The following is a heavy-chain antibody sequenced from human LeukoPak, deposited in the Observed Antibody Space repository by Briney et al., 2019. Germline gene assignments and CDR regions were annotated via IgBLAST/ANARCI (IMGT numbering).Heavy chain of an antibody. V-gene: IGHV5-51*01. CDR3: ARGDYGDFRVFYTLFDY. D-gene: IGHD4-17*01. J-gene: IGHJ4*02. CDR1: GYTFTNYW. Sequence: GESLKISCKGSGYTFTNYWIGWVRKMPGKGLEWWGIIYPGDSDTRYSPSFQGQVTISADKSISTAYLQWSSLKASDTAMYYCARGDYGDFRVFYTLFDYWGQGTLVTVSS. CDR2: IYPGDSDT.